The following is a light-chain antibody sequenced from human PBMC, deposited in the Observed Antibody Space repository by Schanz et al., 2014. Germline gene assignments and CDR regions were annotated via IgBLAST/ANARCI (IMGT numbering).Light chain of an antibody. V-gene: IGKV2-30*01. CDR2: KIS. CDR3: MQALQTPLT. Sequence: DVVMTQSPLSLPVTLGQPASISCRSSQSLVYSDGNTYLNWFHQRPGQSPRRLIYKISNRDSGVPDRFSGSGSGLDFTLKITRVEAEDVGVYYCMQALQTPLTFGGGTKVEIK. CDR1: QSLVYSDGNTY. J-gene: IGKJ4*01.